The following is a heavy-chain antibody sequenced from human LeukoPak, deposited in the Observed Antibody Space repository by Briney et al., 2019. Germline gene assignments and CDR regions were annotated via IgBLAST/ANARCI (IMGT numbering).Heavy chain of an antibody. CDR2: IRTDGITK. V-gene: IGHV3-74*01. CDR1: GFTFSSYW. J-gene: IGHJ4*02. Sequence: GGSLRLSCAASGFTFSSYWMYWVRQAPGKGLVWVSRIRTDGITKNYADSVKGRFTISRENAKNTLYLQMNSLRVEDTAVYYCVRDRVAGSGAGPYGGRGPLVTVPS. CDR3: VRDRVAGSGAGPY. D-gene: IGHD3-10*01.